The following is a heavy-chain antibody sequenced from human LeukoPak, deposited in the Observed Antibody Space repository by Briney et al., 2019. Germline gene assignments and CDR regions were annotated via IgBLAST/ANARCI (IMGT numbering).Heavy chain of an antibody. CDR1: GFTFSDHS. J-gene: IGHJ3*02. V-gene: IGHV3-72*01. CDR3: VRSVTASTTGAI. D-gene: IGHD2-21*02. Sequence: GGSLRLSCATSGFTFSDHSMDWLRQAPGKGPEGVGLTRSKPYSYTTQYAAPVKGRHTISRDDSKNSHYHQMNSRKPEDTAVYYCVRSVTASTTGAIWGQGTMLTVSS. CDR2: TRSKPYSYTT.